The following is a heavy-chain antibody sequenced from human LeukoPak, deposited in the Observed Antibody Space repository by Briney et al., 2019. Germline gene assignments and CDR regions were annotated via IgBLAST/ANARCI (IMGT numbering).Heavy chain of an antibody. V-gene: IGHV2-5*01. Sequence: SGPTLVNPTQTLTLTCTFSGFSLSTSGVGVGWIRQPPGKALEWLAPIYWNDDKRYSPSLKSRLTITKDTSKNQVVLTMTNMDPVDTATYYCAHGSVLLWFGELLSDYFDYWGQGTLVTVSS. D-gene: IGHD3-10*01. CDR3: AHGSVLLWFGELLSDYFDY. CDR2: IYWNDDK. CDR1: GFSLSTSGVG. J-gene: IGHJ4*02.